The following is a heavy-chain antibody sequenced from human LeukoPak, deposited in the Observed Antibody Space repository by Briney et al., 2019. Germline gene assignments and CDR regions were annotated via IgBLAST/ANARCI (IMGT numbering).Heavy chain of an antibody. Sequence: PGRSLRLSCAASGFSFSSYAMHWVRQAPGKGLEWVAVISYDGSNKYYADSVKGRFTISRDNSKNTLYLQMNSLRAEDTAVYYCARDGCSTSCYAPYYYYGMDVWGQGTTVTVSS. CDR2: ISYDGSNK. D-gene: IGHD2-2*01. CDR1: GFSFSSYA. J-gene: IGHJ6*02. CDR3: ARDGCSTSCYAPYYYYGMDV. V-gene: IGHV3-30-3*01.